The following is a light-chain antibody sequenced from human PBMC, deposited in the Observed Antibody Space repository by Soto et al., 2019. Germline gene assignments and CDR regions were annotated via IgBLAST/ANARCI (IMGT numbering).Light chain of an antibody. CDR3: QQLNSYPQ. CDR1: QGISSY. Sequence: IQWTQSPSSLSASVGDRVTITCRASQGISSYLAWYQQKPGKAPNLLIYAASTLQSGVPSRFSGSGSGTDFTLTIRSLQPEDFATYYCQQLNSYPQFGPGTKVDIK. V-gene: IGKV1-9*01. CDR2: AAS. J-gene: IGKJ3*01.